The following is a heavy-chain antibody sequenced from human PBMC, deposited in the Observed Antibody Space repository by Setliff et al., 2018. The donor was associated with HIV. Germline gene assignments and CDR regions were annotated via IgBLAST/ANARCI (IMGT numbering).Heavy chain of an antibody. D-gene: IGHD6-19*01. CDR2: IYYSGTA. Sequence: PSETLSLTCTVSRDSIRNGAYYWGWIHQPPGKGLEWIGSIYYSGTAYYNPSFKSRVTLSVDTSANQFSLRLSSVTAADTAVYFWARGGTVSADFDSWGQGTLVTAPQ. CDR1: RDSIRNGAYY. V-gene: IGHV4-39*07. J-gene: IGHJ4*02. CDR3: ARGGTVSADFDS.